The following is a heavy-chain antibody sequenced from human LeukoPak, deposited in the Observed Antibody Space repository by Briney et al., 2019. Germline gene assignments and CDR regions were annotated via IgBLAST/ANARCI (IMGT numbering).Heavy chain of an antibody. CDR2: IYGGGNT. Sequence: GGSLILSCAASGFTVSGSYMNWVRQAPGKGLEWVSLIYGGGNTYYADSVKGRFTISRDNSKNTLYLQMNSLRAEDTAVYYCARRGDGGRSFDYWGQGTLVTVSS. CDR1: GFTVSGSY. V-gene: IGHV3-53*01. D-gene: IGHD4-23*01. CDR3: ARRGDGGRSFDY. J-gene: IGHJ4*02.